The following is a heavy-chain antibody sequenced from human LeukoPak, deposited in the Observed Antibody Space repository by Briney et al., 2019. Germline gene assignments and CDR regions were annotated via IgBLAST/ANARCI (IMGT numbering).Heavy chain of an antibody. V-gene: IGHV3-64*02. CDR1: GITFSSYA. J-gene: IGHJ6*02. Sequence: GGSLRPSCAASGITFSSYAMNWVRQAPGKGLEYVSAISSSGGSTYYADSVKGRFTISRDNSKNSLYLQMDSLRAEEIAVYYCARVGYTSYYHYCMDVWGQGTTVTVS. CDR3: ARVGYTSYYHYCMDV. CDR2: ISSSGGST. D-gene: IGHD3-16*02.